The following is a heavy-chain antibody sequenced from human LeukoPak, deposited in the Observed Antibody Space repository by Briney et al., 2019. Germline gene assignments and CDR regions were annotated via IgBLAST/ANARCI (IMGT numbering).Heavy chain of an antibody. J-gene: IGHJ3*02. Sequence: GESLKISCKGSGYSFTSYWIGWVRQMPGKGLEWMGIIYPGDSDTRYSPSFQGQVTISADKSISTAYLQWSSLKASDTAMYYCARERVGYCSSTSCLDAFDIWGQGTMVTVSS. V-gene: IGHV5-51*01. CDR3: ARERVGYCSSTSCLDAFDI. D-gene: IGHD2-2*01. CDR2: IYPGDSDT. CDR1: GYSFTSYW.